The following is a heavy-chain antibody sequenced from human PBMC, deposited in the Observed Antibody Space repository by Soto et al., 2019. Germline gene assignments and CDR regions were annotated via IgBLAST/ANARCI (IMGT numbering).Heavy chain of an antibody. V-gene: IGHV4-59*01. J-gene: IGHJ4*02. CDR2: IYYSGST. CDR1: GGPISSYN. Sequence: PSETLSLTCTVSGGPISSYNWSWIRQPPGKGLEWIGYIYYSGSTNYNPSLKSRVTISVDTSKNQFSLKLSSVTAADTAVYYCARLGARWLQAGDLFDYWGQGTLVTVSS. D-gene: IGHD3-16*01. CDR3: ARLGARWLQAGDLFDY.